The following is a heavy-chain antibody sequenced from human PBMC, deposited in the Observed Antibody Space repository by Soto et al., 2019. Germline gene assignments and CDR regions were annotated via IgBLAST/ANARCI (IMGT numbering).Heavy chain of an antibody. J-gene: IGHJ6*02. CDR3: AREDDGGDTLDV. D-gene: IGHD2-21*02. CDR1: GGSLSSDYYH. V-gene: IGHV4-30-4*08. CDR2: IHHSGSI. Sequence: PSETLSLTCTVSGGSLSSDYYHSTWLRQSPERGLEWIGYIHHSGSILYNPSLKSRVTISVDTSKNQFSLHLSSVTAADTAVYFCAREDDGGDTLDVWGQGTTVTVSS.